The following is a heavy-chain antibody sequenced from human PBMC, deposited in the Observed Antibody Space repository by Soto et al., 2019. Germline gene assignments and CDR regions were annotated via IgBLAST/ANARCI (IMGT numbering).Heavy chain of an antibody. D-gene: IGHD2-15*01. CDR2: STSGGRCI. CDR3: VIRMASPDQ. CDR1: GFSFSDYE. V-gene: IGHV3-48*03. Sequence: GGSLRLCCPASGFSFSDYERNWVRQAPGKVREWGSCSTSGGRCIYYADSVQGRFSISRDNAENSLYLQMNSLRPEDTAVYYCVIRMASPDQWGQGTLVTVSS. J-gene: IGHJ4*02.